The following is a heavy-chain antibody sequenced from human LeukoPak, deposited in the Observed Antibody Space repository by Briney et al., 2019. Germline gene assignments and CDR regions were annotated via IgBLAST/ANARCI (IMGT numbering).Heavy chain of an antibody. CDR1: GYTFTSYG. Sequence: ASVKVSCKASGYTFTSYGISWVRQTPGQGLEWMGWISAYNGNTNYAQKLQGRVTMTTDTSTSTAYMELRSLRSDDTAVYYCASLVIPAARFEWSLFDPWGQGTLVTVSS. V-gene: IGHV1-18*01. CDR2: ISAYNGNT. D-gene: IGHD2-2*01. J-gene: IGHJ5*02. CDR3: ASLVIPAARFEWSLFDP.